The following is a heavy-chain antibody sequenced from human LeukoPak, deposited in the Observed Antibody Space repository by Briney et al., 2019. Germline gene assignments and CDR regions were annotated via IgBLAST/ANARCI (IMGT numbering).Heavy chain of an antibody. D-gene: IGHD3-10*01. Sequence: SETLSLTCTVSGGSISRSSYYWGWIRQPPGMGLEWIGSIYYSGRTYHNPSLKSRVTISVDTSKNQFSLRLSSVTAADTAVYYCARLGGISYGWFDPWGQGTLVTVSS. V-gene: IGHV4-39*01. CDR3: ARLGGISYGWFDP. CDR2: IYYSGRT. J-gene: IGHJ5*02. CDR1: GGSISRSSYY.